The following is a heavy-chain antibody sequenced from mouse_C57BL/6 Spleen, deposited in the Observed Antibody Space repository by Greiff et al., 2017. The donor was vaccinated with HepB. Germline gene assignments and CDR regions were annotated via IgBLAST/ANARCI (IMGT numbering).Heavy chain of an antibody. CDR3: ARGGYGSPLYYAMDY. CDR1: GFSINSDCY. V-gene: IGHV3-3*01. J-gene: IGHJ4*01. D-gene: IGHD1-1*01. CDR2: TFYSGIT. Sequence: EVKLMESGPSLVRPSQTLSLTCTVTGFSINSDCYWIWIRQFPGNKLEYIGYTFYSGITYYNPTLESRTYITRDTSKNQFSLKLSSVTTEDTATYYCARGGYGSPLYYAMDYWGQGTSVTVSS.